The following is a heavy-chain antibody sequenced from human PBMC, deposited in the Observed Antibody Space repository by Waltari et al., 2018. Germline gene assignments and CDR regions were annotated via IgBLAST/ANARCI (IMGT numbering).Heavy chain of an antibody. Sequence: QLQLQESGPGLGKPSQHLSLTRTVSGGSTTSADYDWTWIRQHPGTGPEWIGYVYYSGGTYYNPSLKSRVTISVGTSKNQFSLKLSSVTAADTAVYYCARGWVIGSGYFDYWGQGTLVTVSS. CDR1: GGSTTSADYD. D-gene: IGHD3-22*01. V-gene: IGHV4-31*03. J-gene: IGHJ4*02. CDR3: ARGWVIGSGYFDY. CDR2: VYYSGGT.